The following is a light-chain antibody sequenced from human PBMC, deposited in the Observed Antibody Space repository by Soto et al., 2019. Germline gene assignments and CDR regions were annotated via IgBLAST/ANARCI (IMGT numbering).Light chain of an antibody. V-gene: IGKV3-20*01. J-gene: IGKJ3*01. Sequence: EIVLTQSPGTLSLSPGESATLSCGASESVSSSCLAWYQQKPGQAPRLLIYGATTRLRGVPDRFSGSGSGTDFTLTISRLEPEDFAVYYCHQYGSSPFTFGPGTKVDI. CDR2: GAT. CDR1: ESVSSSC. CDR3: HQYGSSPFT.